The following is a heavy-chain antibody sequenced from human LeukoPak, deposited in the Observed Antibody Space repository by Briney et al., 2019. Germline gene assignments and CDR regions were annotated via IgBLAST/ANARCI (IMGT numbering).Heavy chain of an antibody. J-gene: IGHJ4*02. CDR1: GYTFTGYY. V-gene: IGHV1-2*05. D-gene: IGHD3-10*01. CDR3: ARDQSGRFDY. Sequence: EAAVKVSCKASGYTFTGYYMHWVGQAPRQGLEWMGRINPNSGGTNYAQEFQGRVTMTSDTSISTAYMELRRLRSDDTDVYYCARDQSGRFDYWGQGTLVTVSS. CDR2: INPNSGGT.